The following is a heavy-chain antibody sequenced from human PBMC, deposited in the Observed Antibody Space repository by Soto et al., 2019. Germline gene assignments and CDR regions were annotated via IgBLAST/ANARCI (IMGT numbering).Heavy chain of an antibody. Sequence: SETLSLTCTVSGGSISSYYWSWIRQPPGKGLEWTGYIYYSGSTNYNPSLKSRVTISVDTSKNQFSLKLSSVTAADTAVYYCARGGYCSGGSCRRPKYNWFDPWGQGTLVTVSS. V-gene: IGHV4-59*01. CDR2: IYYSGST. CDR1: GGSISSYY. D-gene: IGHD2-15*01. J-gene: IGHJ5*02. CDR3: ARGGYCSGGSCRRPKYNWFDP.